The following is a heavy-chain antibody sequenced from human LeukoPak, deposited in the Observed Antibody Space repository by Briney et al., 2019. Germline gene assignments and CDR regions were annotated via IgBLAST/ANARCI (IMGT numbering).Heavy chain of an antibody. CDR1: GGTFSSYA. CDR3: ARGGVAVAGTGYYYYYMDV. Sequence: SVKVSCKASGGTFSSYAISWVRQAPGQGLEWMGGIIPIFGTANYAQKFQGRVTITADESTSTAYMELSSLRSEDTAVYYCARGGVAVAGTGYYYYYMDVWAKGPRSPSP. V-gene: IGHV1-69*13. J-gene: IGHJ6*03. CDR2: IIPIFGTA. D-gene: IGHD6-19*01.